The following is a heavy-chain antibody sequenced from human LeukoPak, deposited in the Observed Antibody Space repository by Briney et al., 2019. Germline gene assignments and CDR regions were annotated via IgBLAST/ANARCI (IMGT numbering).Heavy chain of an antibody. CDR3: ARELSQIVWGGLDY. CDR1: GFIFSHYG. CDR2: IQNDASTE. Sequence: GGSLSLSYAASGFIFSHYGMHWVRPAPGKGLGWVAVIQNDASTENFADSVKGRFTISRDNSKNTVFLQMNSLRVEDTAVYYCARELSQIVWGGLDYGGQGTLVSVSS. J-gene: IGHJ4*02. V-gene: IGHV3-33*05. D-gene: IGHD2-21*01.